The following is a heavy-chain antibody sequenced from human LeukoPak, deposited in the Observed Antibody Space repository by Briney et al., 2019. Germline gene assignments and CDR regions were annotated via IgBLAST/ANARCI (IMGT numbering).Heavy chain of an antibody. V-gene: IGHV3-74*01. CDR3: TRNNGGNNNYHGFDV. Sequence: GGSLRLSCAASGFTFSGAWMTWVRQAPGKGLVWVSRISSDGSSANYADSVKGRFTSSRDNAKNTLYLQMNSLRAEDTAMYYCTRNNGGNNNYHGFDVWGQGTTVTVSS. J-gene: IGHJ6*02. CDR1: GFTFSGAW. CDR2: ISSDGSSA. D-gene: IGHD4-23*01.